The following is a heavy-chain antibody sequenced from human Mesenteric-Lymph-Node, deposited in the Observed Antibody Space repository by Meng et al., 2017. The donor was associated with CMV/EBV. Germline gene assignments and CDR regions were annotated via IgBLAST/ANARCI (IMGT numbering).Heavy chain of an antibody. CDR3: AREPRDRCRGASCYSSFGFDY. J-gene: IGHJ4*02. CDR1: GGPVNSEYHY. Sequence: SETLSLTCSVSGGPVNSEYHYWSWIRQPPGKGLEWIGVIYNSGTTRYNPSLKGRVTMSVDTFKKQVALRLSSVTAADTAVYYCAREPRDRCRGASCYSSFGFDYWGQGILVTVSS. V-gene: IGHV4-61*01. CDR2: IYNSGTT. D-gene: IGHD2-15*01.